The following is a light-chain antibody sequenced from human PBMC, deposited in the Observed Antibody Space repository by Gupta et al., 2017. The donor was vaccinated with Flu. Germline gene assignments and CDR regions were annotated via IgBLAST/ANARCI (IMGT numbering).Light chain of an antibody. CDR2: DNN. V-gene: IGLV3-21*02. J-gene: IGLJ1*01. Sequence: YVLTQPPSVSVAPGQTARITSGGNNIGSKSVHWYQQKPGQAAVLVVYDNNDRPSGIPERFSGSNSGNTATLTISRVEAGDEADYYCQVWDSSSDPYVFGTGTEVTVV. CDR1: NIGSKS. CDR3: QVWDSSSDPYV.